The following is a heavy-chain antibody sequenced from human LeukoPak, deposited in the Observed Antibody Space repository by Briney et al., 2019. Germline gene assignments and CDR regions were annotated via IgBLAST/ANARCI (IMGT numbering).Heavy chain of an antibody. CDR3: SRGRADGYSGYDFGDY. Sequence: ASLKVSCKASGYTFTGYYMHWVRQAPGQGLEWIGWINPNSGGTDYAQKFQGRVTMARDTSISTAYMELSSLTSDDTAVYYCSRGRADGYSGYDFGDYWGQGTLVTVSS. CDR2: INPNSGGT. CDR1: GYTFTGYY. V-gene: IGHV1-2*02. D-gene: IGHD5-12*01. J-gene: IGHJ4*02.